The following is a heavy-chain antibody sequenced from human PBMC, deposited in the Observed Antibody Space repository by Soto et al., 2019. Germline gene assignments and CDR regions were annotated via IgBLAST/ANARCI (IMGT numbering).Heavy chain of an antibody. Sequence: GGSMRLSCAASGFTFSSYAMSWVRQAPGKGLEWVSAISGSGGSTYYADSVKGRFTIARDNSKNTLYLQMNSLRAEDTAVYYCAKDQYSGSYIPFDTWGQGTMVTVSS. CDR1: GFTFSSYA. CDR3: AKDQYSGSYIPFDT. V-gene: IGHV3-23*01. D-gene: IGHD1-26*01. CDR2: ISGSGGST. J-gene: IGHJ3*02.